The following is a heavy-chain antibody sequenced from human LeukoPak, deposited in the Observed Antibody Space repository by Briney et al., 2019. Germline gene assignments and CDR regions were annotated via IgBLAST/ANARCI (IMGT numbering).Heavy chain of an antibody. CDR3: ARDDRRSSCFDY. J-gene: IGHJ4*02. CDR2: INPNSGGT. V-gene: IGHV1-2*02. CDR1: GYTFTGYY. D-gene: IGHD6-6*01. Sequence: ASVKVSCKASGYTFTGYYMHWVRQAPGQGLEWMGWINPNSGGTNYAQKFQGRVTMTRDTSISTAYMELTRMRSDDTAVYYCARDDRRSSCFDYWGQGTLVTVSS.